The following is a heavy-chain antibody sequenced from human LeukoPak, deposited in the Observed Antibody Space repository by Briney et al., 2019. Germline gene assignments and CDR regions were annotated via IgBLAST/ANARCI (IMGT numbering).Heavy chain of an antibody. CDR2: ISNSGSP. D-gene: IGHD1-1*01. CDR3: ASESRQLGN. Sequence: SETLSLTCTVSGSSISSLYWSWIRQPPGRGLEWIGFISNSGSPTYNPSLNSRVTISLDTSKNQFSLKVNYVTAADTAVYYCASESRQLGNWGQGTLVTVSS. V-gene: IGHV4-59*01. CDR1: GSSISSLY. J-gene: IGHJ4*02.